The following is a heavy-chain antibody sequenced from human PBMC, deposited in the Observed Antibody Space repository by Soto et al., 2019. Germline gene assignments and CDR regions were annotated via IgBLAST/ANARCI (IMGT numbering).Heavy chain of an antibody. V-gene: IGHV1-69*02. CDR2: INPILSMS. D-gene: IGHD3-10*01. CDR3: ATSYGSGYRAFDY. J-gene: IGHJ4*02. Sequence: QVQLVQSGAEVKRPGSSVKVSCKASGDTFAFYSINWVRQAPGLGLEWMGRINPILSMSNYAQRFQGRVTMTAGKSTRTAYMVLNSMSSEDTAIYYCATSYGSGYRAFDYWGQGALVTVSS. CDR1: GDTFAFYS.